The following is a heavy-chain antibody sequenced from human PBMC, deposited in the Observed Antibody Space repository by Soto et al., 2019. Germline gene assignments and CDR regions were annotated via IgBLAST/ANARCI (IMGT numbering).Heavy chain of an antibody. V-gene: IGHV3-74*01. Sequence: GGALRLSCAASGFIFKMYWMHWFRQSPGKWLVWISRIYNDGTYSDYADSVRGRFTISRDNVNDTLYLQMNNLRAEDSGLYYCTRGPRPISTGTGAYWGQGTQVTVSS. CDR1: GFIFKMYW. CDR2: IYNDGTYS. D-gene: IGHD3-10*01. CDR3: TRGPRPISTGTGAY. J-gene: IGHJ4*02.